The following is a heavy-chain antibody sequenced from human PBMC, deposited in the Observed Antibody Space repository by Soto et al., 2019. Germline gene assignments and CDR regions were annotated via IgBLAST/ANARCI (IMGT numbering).Heavy chain of an antibody. V-gene: IGHV4-38-2*01. CDR3: ATGTTYSYYYYGMDA. J-gene: IGHJ6*02. D-gene: IGHD1-7*01. CDR2: IYHSGST. Sequence: AETLSLTCAVSGYSISSGYYWGWIRQPPGKGLEWIGSIYHSGSTYYNPSLKSRVTISVDTSKNQFSLKMSSVTAADTAVYYCATGTTYSYYYYGMDAWGQGTTVTVSS. CDR1: GYSISSGYY.